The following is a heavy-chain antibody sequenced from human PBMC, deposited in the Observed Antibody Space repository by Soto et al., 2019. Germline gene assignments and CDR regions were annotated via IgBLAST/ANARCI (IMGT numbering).Heavy chain of an antibody. J-gene: IGHJ6*02. CDR3: AREAFEGDFWSGYYRYYGMDV. D-gene: IGHD3-3*01. CDR2: INHSGST. Sequence: SSETLSLTCAFYGGSFSGYYWSWIRQPPGKGLEWIGEINHSGSTNYNPSLKSRVTISVDTSKNQFSLKLSSVTAADTGVYYCAREAFEGDFWSGYYRYYGMDVWGQGTTVTVSS. V-gene: IGHV4-34*01. CDR1: GGSFSGYY.